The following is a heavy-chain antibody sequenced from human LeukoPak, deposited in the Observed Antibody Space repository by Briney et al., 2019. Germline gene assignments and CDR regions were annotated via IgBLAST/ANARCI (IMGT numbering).Heavy chain of an antibody. V-gene: IGHV1-24*01. Sequence: GASVKVSCKVSGYTLTGLSMHWVRQAPGKGLEWMGGFDPEDGETIYAQKFQGRVTMTEDTSTDTAYMELSSLRSEDTAVYYCATLQSQGSWSFDYWGQGTLVTVSS. CDR3: ATLQSQGSWSFDY. CDR1: GYTLTGLS. CDR2: FDPEDGET. J-gene: IGHJ4*02. D-gene: IGHD6-13*01.